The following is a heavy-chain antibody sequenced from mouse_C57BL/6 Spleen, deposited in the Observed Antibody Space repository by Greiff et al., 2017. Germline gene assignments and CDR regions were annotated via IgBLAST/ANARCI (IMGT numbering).Heavy chain of an antibody. CDR3: TIHYYGTAWFAY. CDR2: IDPETGGT. Sequence: QVQLQQSGAELVRPGASVTLSCKASGYTFTDYEMHWVKQTPVHGLEWIGAIDPETGGTAYNQKFKGKAILTADKSSSTAYMELRSLTSEDSAVXYCTIHYYGTAWFAYWGQGTLVTVSA. CDR1: GYTFTDYE. V-gene: IGHV1-15*01. D-gene: IGHD1-2*01. J-gene: IGHJ3*01.